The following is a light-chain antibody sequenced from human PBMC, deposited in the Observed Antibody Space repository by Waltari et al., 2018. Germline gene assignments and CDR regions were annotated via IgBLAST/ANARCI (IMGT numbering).Light chain of an antibody. CDR3: QQSYSTLT. V-gene: IGKV1-39*01. Sequence: DIQMTQSPSSLSVSVGDRVTITCRASQSISSYLNWYQQKPGKAPKLLIYAASSLQSGVPSRFSGSGSGTDFNLTISSLQPEDFATYYCQQSYSTLTFGPGTKVDIK. CDR2: AAS. J-gene: IGKJ3*01. CDR1: QSISSY.